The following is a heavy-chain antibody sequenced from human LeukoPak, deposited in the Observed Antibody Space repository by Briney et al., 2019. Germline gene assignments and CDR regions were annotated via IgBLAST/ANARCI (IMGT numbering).Heavy chain of an antibody. J-gene: IGHJ3*02. V-gene: IGHV3-23*01. CDR3: ARPDYDFWSGYSAGAFDI. D-gene: IGHD3-3*01. Sequence: GGSLRLSCAATGFTFSSYAMSWVRQAPGKGLEWVSAISGSGGSTYYADSVKGRFTISRDNSKNTLYLQMNSLRAEDTAVYYCARPDYDFWSGYSAGAFDIWGQGTMVTVSS. CDR1: GFTFSSYA. CDR2: ISGSGGST.